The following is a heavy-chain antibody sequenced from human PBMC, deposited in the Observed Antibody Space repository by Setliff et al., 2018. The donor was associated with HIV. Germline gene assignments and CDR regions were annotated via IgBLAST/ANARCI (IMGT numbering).Heavy chain of an antibody. CDR3: ARGYEGSSPGGAFDI. CDR1: GGSFSGYH. Sequence: PSETLSLTCAVYGGSFSGYHWSWIRQSPGKGLEWIGEINHSGSANYNPSLKSRVTISVDTSKNQFSVKLTSVTAADTAVYYCARGYEGSSPGGAFDIWGQGTTVTVSS. V-gene: IGHV4-34*01. CDR2: INHSGSA. D-gene: IGHD6-6*01. J-gene: IGHJ3*02.